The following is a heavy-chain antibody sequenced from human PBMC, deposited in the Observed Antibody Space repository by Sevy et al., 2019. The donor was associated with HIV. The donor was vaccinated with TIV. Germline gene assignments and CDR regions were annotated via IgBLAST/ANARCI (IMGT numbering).Heavy chain of an antibody. CDR1: GFTFRSYW. Sequence: GGSLRLSCVASGFTFRSYWMSWVRRAPGKGLEWVANIKLDGSEKYYVDSVKGRFTISRDNAKNSLYLQMNSLRAEDTAVYYCARDCSSTSCLWGMDVWGQGTTVTVSS. V-gene: IGHV3-7*03. J-gene: IGHJ6*02. D-gene: IGHD2-2*01. CDR3: ARDCSSTSCLWGMDV. CDR2: IKLDGSEK.